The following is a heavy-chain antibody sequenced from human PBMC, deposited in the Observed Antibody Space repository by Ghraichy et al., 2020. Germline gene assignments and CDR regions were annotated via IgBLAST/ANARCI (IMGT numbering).Heavy chain of an antibody. CDR3: VKGKYSDSLGFFVWDY. V-gene: IGHV3-23*01. J-gene: IGHJ4*02. CDR2: FGARPGFF. CDR1: GFTFTRYA. Sequence: GESLNISCAASGFTFTRYALSWVRQAPGQGLEWVAGFGARPGFFYYADSLRGRFTVSRDISKNTLYLQMNSLRPDDTAIYYCVKGKYSDSLGFFVWDYWGQGTLVTVSS. D-gene: IGHD3-22*01.